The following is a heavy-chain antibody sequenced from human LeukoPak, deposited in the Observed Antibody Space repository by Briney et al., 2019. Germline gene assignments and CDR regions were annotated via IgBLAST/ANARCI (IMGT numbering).Heavy chain of an antibody. V-gene: IGHV5-51*01. CDR1: GYSFTNSW. CDR2: VYPGDSDT. D-gene: IGHD4-11*01. J-gene: IGHJ2*01. CDR3: ARRGGNYGTWYFDL. Sequence: GGSLKISSKGSGYSFTNSWVAWVRQLPGKGLEWMGIVYPGDSDTRYSPSFQGQVSISDDESISAAYLQWSSLKASDTAMYYCARRGGNYGTWYFDLWGRGTLVTVSS.